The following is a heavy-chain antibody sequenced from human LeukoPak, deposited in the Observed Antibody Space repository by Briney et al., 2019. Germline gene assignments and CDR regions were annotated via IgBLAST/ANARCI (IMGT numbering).Heavy chain of an antibody. V-gene: IGHV3-49*03. J-gene: IGHJ4*02. CDR1: GFTFGDYA. Sequence: GGSLRLSCTASGFTFGDYAMSWFRQAPGKGLEWVGFIRSKAYGGTTGYAASVKGRFTISRDDSKSIAYLQMNSLKTEDTAVYYCTRGTIFGVVMPDYWGQGTLVTVSS. CDR3: TRGTIFGVVMPDY. CDR2: IRSKAYGGTT. D-gene: IGHD3-3*01.